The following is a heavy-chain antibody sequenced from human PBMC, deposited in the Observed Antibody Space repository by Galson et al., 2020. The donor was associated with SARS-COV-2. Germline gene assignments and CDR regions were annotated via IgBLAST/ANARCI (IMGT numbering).Heavy chain of an antibody. CDR2: ISYDGSNK. CDR3: ARGSGAEVAYQLLGRAQEPDY. CDR1: GFTFSSYA. D-gene: IGHD2-2*01. J-gene: IGHJ4*02. V-gene: IGHV3-30*04. Sequence: GESLKISCAASGFTFSSYAMHWVRQAPGKGLEWVAVISYDGSNKYYADSVKGRFTIARDNSKNTLYLQMNSLRAEDTAVYYCARGSGAEVAYQLLGRAQEPDYWGQGTLVTVSS.